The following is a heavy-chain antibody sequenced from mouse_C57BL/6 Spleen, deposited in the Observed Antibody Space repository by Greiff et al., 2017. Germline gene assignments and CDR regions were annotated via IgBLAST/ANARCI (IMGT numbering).Heavy chain of an antibody. Sequence: QVQLQQPGAELVRPGTSVKLSCKASGYTFTSYWMHWVKQRPGQGLEWIGVIDPSDSYTNYNQKFKGKATLTVDTSSSTAYMQLSSLTSEDSAVYYCARRGIYYDYDAAMDYWGQGTSVTVSS. D-gene: IGHD2-4*01. CDR3: ARRGIYYDYDAAMDY. J-gene: IGHJ4*01. V-gene: IGHV1-59*01. CDR2: IDPSDSYT. CDR1: GYTFTSYW.